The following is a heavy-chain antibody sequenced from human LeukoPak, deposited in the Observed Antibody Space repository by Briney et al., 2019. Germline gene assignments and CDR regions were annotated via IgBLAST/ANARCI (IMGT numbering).Heavy chain of an antibody. D-gene: IGHD6-13*01. Sequence: SETLSLTCAVSGGSISNYYWTWIRQPPGKGLEWLGFIYNAATTNYNPSLKSRVTISVDTSKNQFSLRLSSVIAADSAIYYCARVTTAWYVIGYWGQGALVTVSS. J-gene: IGHJ4*02. CDR3: ARVTTAWYVIGY. CDR2: IYNAATT. V-gene: IGHV4-4*08. CDR1: GGSISNYY.